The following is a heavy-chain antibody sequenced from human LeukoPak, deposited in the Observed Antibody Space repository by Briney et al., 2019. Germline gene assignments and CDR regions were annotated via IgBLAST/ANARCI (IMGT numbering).Heavy chain of an antibody. J-gene: IGHJ6*04. Sequence: GGSLRLSCAASGFTFSSYDMHWVRQATGKGLEWVSAIGTAGDPYYPGSVKGRFTISRENAKNSLYLQMNSLRAGDTGVYYCGRGTYYGSGSDYYDGINYDYDMDVWGKETTVTVSS. CDR3: GRGTYYGSGSDYYDGINYDYDMDV. D-gene: IGHD3-10*01. CDR2: IGTAGDP. CDR1: GFTFSSYD. V-gene: IGHV3-13*05.